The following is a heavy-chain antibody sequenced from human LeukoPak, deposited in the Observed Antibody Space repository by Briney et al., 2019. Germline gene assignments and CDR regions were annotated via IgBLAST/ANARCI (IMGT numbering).Heavy chain of an antibody. V-gene: IGHV3-30-3*01. J-gene: IGHJ6*02. CDR2: ISYDGSNK. Sequence: GSLRLSCAASGFTFSSYAMHWVRQAPGKGLEWVAVISYDGSNKYYADSVKGRFTISRDNSKNTLYLQMNSLRAEDTAVYYCARDLLPPYSSSPGWYYYGMDVWGQGTTVTVSS. CDR1: GFTFSSYA. CDR3: ARDLLPPYSSSPGWYYYGMDV. D-gene: IGHD6-13*01.